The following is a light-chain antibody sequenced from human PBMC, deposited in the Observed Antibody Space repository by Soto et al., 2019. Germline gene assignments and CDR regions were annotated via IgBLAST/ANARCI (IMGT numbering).Light chain of an antibody. CDR1: SSDVGGYNY. V-gene: IGLV2-11*01. CDR2: DVS. CDR3: CSYAGSYTLAV. J-gene: IGLJ2*01. Sequence: ALTQPRSVSGSPGQSVTISCTGTSSDVGGYNYVSWYQQHPGKAPKLMIYDVSKRPSGVPDRFSGSKSGNTASLTISGLQAEDEADYYCCSYAGSYTLAVFGGGTKLTVL.